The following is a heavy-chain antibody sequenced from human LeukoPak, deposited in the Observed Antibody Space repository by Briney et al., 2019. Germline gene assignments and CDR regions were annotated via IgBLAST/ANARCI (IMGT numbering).Heavy chain of an antibody. J-gene: IGHJ5*02. V-gene: IGHV1-24*01. CDR1: GYTLTELS. D-gene: IGHD3-10*01. Sequence: GASVKVSCKVSGYTLTELSMHWVRQAPGKGLEWMGGFDPEDSETIYAQKFQGRVTMTEDTSTDTAYMELSSLRSGDTAVYYCATQRITMVRGVTYNWFDPWGQGTLVTVSS. CDR2: FDPEDSET. CDR3: ATQRITMVRGVTYNWFDP.